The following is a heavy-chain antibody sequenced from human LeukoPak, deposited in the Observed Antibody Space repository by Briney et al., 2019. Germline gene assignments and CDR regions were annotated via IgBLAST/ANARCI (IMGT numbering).Heavy chain of an antibody. J-gene: IGHJ4*02. CDR3: ARGPLDSGYTYFDY. CDR2: IYYSGST. Sequence: PSETLSLTCTVSGGSISSYYWSWIRQPPGKGLEWIGYIYYSGSTNYNPSLKSRVTISVDTSKNQFSLKLSSVTAADTAIYYCARGPLDSGYTYFDYWGQGTLVSVAS. CDR1: GGSISSYY. V-gene: IGHV4-59*01. D-gene: IGHD5-12*01.